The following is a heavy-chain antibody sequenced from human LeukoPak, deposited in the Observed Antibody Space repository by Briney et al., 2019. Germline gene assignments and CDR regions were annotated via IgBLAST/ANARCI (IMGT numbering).Heavy chain of an antibody. D-gene: IGHD5-24*01. J-gene: IGHJ4*02. V-gene: IGHV4-59*01. CDR2: IYYSGST. CDR3: ARDRGRDGYNYRLDY. Sequence: SETLSLTCTVSGGSISSYYWSWIRQPPGKGLERIGYIYYSGSTNYNPSLKSRVTISVDTSKDQFSLKLSSVTAADTAVYYCARDRGRDGYNYRLDYWGQGTLVTVSS. CDR1: GGSISSYY.